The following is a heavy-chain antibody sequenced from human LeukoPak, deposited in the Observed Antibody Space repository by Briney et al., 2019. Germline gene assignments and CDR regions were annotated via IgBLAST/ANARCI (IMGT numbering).Heavy chain of an antibody. D-gene: IGHD3-3*01. J-gene: IGHJ6*02. CDR1: GGSFSGYY. V-gene: IGHV4-34*01. Sequence: SETLSLTCAVYGGSFSGYYWSWIRQPPGKGLEWIGEINHSGSTNYNPSLKSRVTISVDTSKNQFSLKLSSVTAADTAVYYCARGQKIYDFWSGYRPGYYYGMDVWGQGTTVTVSS. CDR2: INHSGST. CDR3: ARGQKIYDFWSGYRPGYYYGMDV.